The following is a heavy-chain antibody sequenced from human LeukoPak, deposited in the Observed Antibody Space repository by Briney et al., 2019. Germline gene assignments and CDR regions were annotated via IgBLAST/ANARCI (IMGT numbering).Heavy chain of an antibody. CDR3: AKGLYTVTTYYFDY. CDR2: ISSSSSSYI. Sequence: GGSLRLSCAASGFTFSSYSMNWVRQAPGKGLEWVSSISSSSSSYIYYADSVKGRFTISRDNSKNTLYLQMNSLRAEDTAVYYCAKGLYTVTTYYFDYWGQGTLVTVSS. CDR1: GFTFSSYS. V-gene: IGHV3-21*04. D-gene: IGHD4-17*01. J-gene: IGHJ4*02.